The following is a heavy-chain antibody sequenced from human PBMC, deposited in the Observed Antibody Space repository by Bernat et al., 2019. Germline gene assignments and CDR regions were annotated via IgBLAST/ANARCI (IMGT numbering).Heavy chain of an antibody. CDR3: ARATRVQPNPYYYYYMDV. Sequence: QVQLVQSGAEVKKPGSSVKVSCKASGGTFSSYAISWVRQAPGQGLEWMGGIIPIFGTANYAQKFQGRVTITADESTSTAYMELSSLRSEDTAMYYCARATRVQPNPYYYYYMDVCGKGTTVTVSS. J-gene: IGHJ6*03. V-gene: IGHV1-69*01. CDR2: IIPIFGTA. D-gene: IGHD6-13*01. CDR1: GGTFSSYA.